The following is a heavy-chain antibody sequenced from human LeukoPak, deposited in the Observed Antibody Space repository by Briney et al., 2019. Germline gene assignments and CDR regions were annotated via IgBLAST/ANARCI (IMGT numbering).Heavy chain of an antibody. J-gene: IGHJ3*02. Sequence: SVKVSCKASGGTFSSYAISWVRQAPGQGLEWMGGIIPIFGTANYAQKFQGRVTITTDESTSTAYMELSSLRSEDTAVYYCARSRGYCSSPSCYHDAFDIWGQGTMVAVSS. V-gene: IGHV1-69*05. CDR2: IIPIFGTA. CDR3: ARSRGYCSSPSCYHDAFDI. CDR1: GGTFSSYA. D-gene: IGHD2-2*01.